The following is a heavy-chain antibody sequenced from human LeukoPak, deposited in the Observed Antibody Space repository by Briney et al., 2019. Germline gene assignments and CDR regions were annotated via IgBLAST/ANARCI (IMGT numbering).Heavy chain of an antibody. CDR3: ARGWGYFDY. CDR1: GGSISNYY. D-gene: IGHD6-19*01. V-gene: IGHV4-59*01. Sequence: SETLSLTCTVSGGSISNYYWSWIRQPPGKGLEWIGYIFYTGTTNYNFSLKSRLTISLDTSKNQFSLRLTSVTAADTAVYYCARGWGYFDYWGQGTLVTVSS. CDR2: IFYTGTT. J-gene: IGHJ4*02.